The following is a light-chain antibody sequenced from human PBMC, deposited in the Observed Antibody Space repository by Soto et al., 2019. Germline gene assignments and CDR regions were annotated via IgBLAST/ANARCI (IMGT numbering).Light chain of an antibody. V-gene: IGKV1-5*03. CDR1: QNIDRW. J-gene: IGKJ1*01. CDR3: QHFNSYPWT. Sequence: DIQMTQSPSTLSASVGDRVTITCRASQNIDRWLAWYQKKPGKAPNLLIYGASSIESGVPSRFSGSGSGTEFILTISSLRPDDFATYFCQHFNSYPWTFGQGTKVEIK. CDR2: GAS.